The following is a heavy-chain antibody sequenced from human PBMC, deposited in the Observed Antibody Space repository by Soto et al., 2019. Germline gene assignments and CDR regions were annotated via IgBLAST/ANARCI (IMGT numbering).Heavy chain of an antibody. D-gene: IGHD3-3*01. CDR3: AKSDSSPIFGVVRYGMDV. V-gene: IGHV3-23*01. Sequence: EVQVSESGGGLVQPGGSLRLSCAGSGFNFSNYAMNWVRQTPGKGLEWVSDISGSGGSTKHADSVTGRFSISRDNSKNTLDLQMNSLRADDTGIYYCAKSDSSPIFGVVRYGMDVWGQGTTVTVSS. J-gene: IGHJ6*02. CDR2: ISGSGGST. CDR1: GFNFSNYA.